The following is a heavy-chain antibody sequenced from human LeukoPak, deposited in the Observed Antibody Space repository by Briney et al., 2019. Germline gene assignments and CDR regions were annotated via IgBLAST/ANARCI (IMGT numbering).Heavy chain of an antibody. V-gene: IGHV4-59*01. CDR3: ASMDTAMVFDAFDI. J-gene: IGHJ3*02. CDR2: IYYSGST. Sequence: SETLSLTCTVSGGSISSYYWSWIRQSPGKGLEWIGYIYYSGSTNYNPSLKSRVTISVDTSKNQFSLKLSSVTAADTAVYYCASMDTAMVFDAFDIWGQGTMVTVSS. CDR1: GGSISSYY. D-gene: IGHD5-18*01.